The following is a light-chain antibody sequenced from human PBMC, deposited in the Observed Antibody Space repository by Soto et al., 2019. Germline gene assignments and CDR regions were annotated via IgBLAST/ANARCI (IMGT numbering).Light chain of an antibody. CDR2: RNN. CDR3: AAWDDSLSGRV. CDR1: SSNNGSNY. V-gene: IGLV1-47*01. Sequence: QSVLTQAPSASGTPGQRVTISCSGSSSNNGSNYVYWYQQLPGTAPKLLIYRNNQRPSGVPDRFSGSKSGTSASLAISGLRSDDEADYYCAAWDDSLSGRVFGGGTKVTVL. J-gene: IGLJ3*02.